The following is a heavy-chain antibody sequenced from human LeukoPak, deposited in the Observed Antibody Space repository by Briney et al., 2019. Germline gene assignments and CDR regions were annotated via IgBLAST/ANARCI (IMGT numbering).Heavy chain of an antibody. V-gene: IGHV3-7*01. Sequence: GGSLRLSCAASGFTFSSYWMTWVRQAPGKGLEWVANINDDGSDANYVDSVKGRFTVSRDNAKNSLYLQLNSLRAEDTAVYYCAKDAAIAARLTAAFDIWGQGTMVTVSS. CDR1: GFTFSSYW. CDR2: INDDGSDA. CDR3: AKDAAIAARLTAAFDI. D-gene: IGHD6-6*01. J-gene: IGHJ3*02.